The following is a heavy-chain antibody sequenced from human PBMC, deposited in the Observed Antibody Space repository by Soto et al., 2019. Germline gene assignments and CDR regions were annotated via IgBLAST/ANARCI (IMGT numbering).Heavy chain of an antibody. CDR3: ARGLSDSYFQH. J-gene: IGHJ1*01. V-gene: IGHV3-21*01. CDR1: GFTFISYS. D-gene: IGHD2-21*02. Sequence: PGGSLRLSCEASGFTFISYSMNWVRQAPGKGLEWVSSISSSSSYIYCADSVKGRFTICRDNAKNSLYLQMNSLRAEDTAVYYCARGLSDSYFQHWGQGTLVTVSS. CDR2: ISSSSSYI.